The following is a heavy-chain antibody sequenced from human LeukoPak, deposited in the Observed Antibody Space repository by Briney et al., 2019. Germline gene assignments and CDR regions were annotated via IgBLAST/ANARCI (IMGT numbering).Heavy chain of an antibody. J-gene: IGHJ5*02. CDR2: IYYSGST. V-gene: IGHV4-59*08. CDR1: GGSISSYY. D-gene: IGHD3-22*01. Sequence: SETLSLTCTVSGGSISSYYWSWIRQPPGKGLEWIGYIYYSGSTNYNPSLKSRVTISVDTSKNQFSLKLSSVTAADTAVYYCARHETYYEGSGYYYGRFDPWGQGTLVTVSS. CDR3: ARHETYYEGSGYYYGRFDP.